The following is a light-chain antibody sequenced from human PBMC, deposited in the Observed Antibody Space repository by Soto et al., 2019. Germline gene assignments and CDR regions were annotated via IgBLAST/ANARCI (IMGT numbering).Light chain of an antibody. Sequence: QSALTQPASVSGSPGQSITISCTGTSSDVGCYNYVSWYQQPPGKAPHLMIYEVRTRPSGVSNRFAGSKSGNTASLTISGRQAEDEDDYYCSSDTSSSAGVFGGGTKLTVL. J-gene: IGLJ3*02. CDR1: SSDVGCYNY. CDR2: EVR. V-gene: IGLV2-14*01. CDR3: SSDTSSSAGV.